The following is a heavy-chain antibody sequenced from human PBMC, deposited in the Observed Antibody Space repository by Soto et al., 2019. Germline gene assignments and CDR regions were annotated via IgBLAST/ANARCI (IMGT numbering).Heavy chain of an antibody. V-gene: IGHV4-59*01. CDR1: GGSISSYY. CDR3: ARDGMGATIRRYFDY. J-gene: IGHJ4*02. D-gene: IGHD1-26*01. Sequence: PSETLSLTCTVSGGSISSYYWSWIRQPPGKGLEWIGYIYYSGSTNYNPSLKSRVTISVDTSKNQFSLKLSSVTAADTAVYYCARDGMGATIRRYFDYWGQGTLVTVSS. CDR2: IYYSGST.